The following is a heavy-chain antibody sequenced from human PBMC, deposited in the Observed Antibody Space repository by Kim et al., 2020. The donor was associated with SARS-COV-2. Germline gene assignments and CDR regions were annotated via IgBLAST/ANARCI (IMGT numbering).Heavy chain of an antibody. Sequence: GGYLRLSCAASGFIFNSYAMHWVRQAPGKGLEWVAVLSYDGSNKYYADSVKGRFTISRDNSKNTLYLQMNSLRAEDTAVYYCARDRSSGWNNNYYYGMDVWGQGTTVTVSS. CDR2: LSYDGSNK. V-gene: IGHV3-30-3*01. CDR1: GFIFNSYA. J-gene: IGHJ6*02. CDR3: ARDRSSGWNNNYYYGMDV. D-gene: IGHD6-19*01.